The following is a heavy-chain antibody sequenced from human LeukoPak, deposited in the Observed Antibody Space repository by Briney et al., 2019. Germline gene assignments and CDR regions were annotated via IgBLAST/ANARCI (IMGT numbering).Heavy chain of an antibody. CDR2: ISAYNGNT. CDR1: GYTFTSYG. J-gene: IGHJ4*02. CDR3: ARFVVGSGSPGGIDY. V-gene: IGHV1-18*01. D-gene: IGHD1-26*01. Sequence: ASVKVSCKASGYTFTSYGISWVRQAPGQGLEWMGWISAYNGNTNYAQKLQGRVTMATDTSTSTAYMELRSLRSEDTAVYYCARFVVGSGSPGGIDYWGQGTLVTVSS.